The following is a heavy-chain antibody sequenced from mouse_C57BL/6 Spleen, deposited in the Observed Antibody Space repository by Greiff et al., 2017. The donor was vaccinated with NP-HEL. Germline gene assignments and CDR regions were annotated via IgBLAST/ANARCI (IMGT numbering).Heavy chain of an antibody. CDR1: GFTFSSYA. CDR2: ISDGGSYT. CDR3: ARDGGYYGSSYPDY. J-gene: IGHJ2*01. V-gene: IGHV5-4*01. D-gene: IGHD1-1*01. Sequence: EVKLEESGGGLVKPGGSLKLSCAASGFTFSSYAMSWVRQTPEKRLEWVATISDGGSYTYYPDNVKGRFTISRDNAKNNLYLQMSHLKSEDTAMYYCARDGGYYGSSYPDYWGQGTTLTVSS.